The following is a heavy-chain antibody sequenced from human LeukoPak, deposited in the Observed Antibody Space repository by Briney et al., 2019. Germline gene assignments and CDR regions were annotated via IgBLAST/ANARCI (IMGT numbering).Heavy chain of an antibody. D-gene: IGHD7-27*01. J-gene: IGHJ4*02. V-gene: IGHV4-38-2*02. Sequence: PSETLSLTCSVSGYSITSGYYWGWIRQPPGKGLEWIGRINYSGSTYYNPSLKSRVTISVDTSKNQFSLKLSSVTAADTAVYYCARHADNWGPPFDYWGQGTLVTVSS. CDR2: INYSGST. CDR3: ARHADNWGPPFDY. CDR1: GYSITSGYY.